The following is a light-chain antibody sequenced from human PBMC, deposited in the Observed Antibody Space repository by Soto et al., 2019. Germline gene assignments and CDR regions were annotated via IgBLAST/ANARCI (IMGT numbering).Light chain of an antibody. V-gene: IGKV3D-15*01. CDR1: QSVSSN. J-gene: IGKJ1*01. CDR2: DIS. CDR3: QQRQSWPRT. Sequence: EIVMTQSPATLSVSPGERATLSCRASQSVSSNLAWYQQKPGQAPSLLIYDISARATGIPTRFSGSGSGTEFTLTISSLQSEDFAVYYCQQRQSWPRTFGQGTKV.